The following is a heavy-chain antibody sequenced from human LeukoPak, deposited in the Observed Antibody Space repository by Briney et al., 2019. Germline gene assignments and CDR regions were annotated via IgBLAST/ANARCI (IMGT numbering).Heavy chain of an antibody. Sequence: PGGSLRLSCAASGFTFSSYSMNWVRQAPGTGLEWVSYITSSSSTIYYADSVKGRFTISRDNATNSLYLQMNSLRAEHTAVYYCARVGGTNYYDSSGYYCDYWGQGTLVTVSS. CDR3: ARVGGTNYYDSSGYYCDY. CDR1: GFTFSSYS. CDR2: ITSSSSTI. J-gene: IGHJ4*02. D-gene: IGHD3-22*01. V-gene: IGHV3-48*04.